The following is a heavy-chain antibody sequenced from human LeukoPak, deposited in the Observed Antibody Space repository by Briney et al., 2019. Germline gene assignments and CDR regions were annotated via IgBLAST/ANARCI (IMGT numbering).Heavy chain of an antibody. CDR1: GGSISSYY. Sequence: SETLSLTCTVSGGSISSYYWSWIRQPPGKGLEWIGYIYYSGSTNYNPSLKSRVTISVDTSTNQFSLKLSSVTAADTAVYYCARDGRAAGLEYFQHWGQGTLVTVSS. V-gene: IGHV4-59*01. J-gene: IGHJ1*01. D-gene: IGHD6-19*01. CDR2: IYYSGST. CDR3: ARDGRAAGLEYFQH.